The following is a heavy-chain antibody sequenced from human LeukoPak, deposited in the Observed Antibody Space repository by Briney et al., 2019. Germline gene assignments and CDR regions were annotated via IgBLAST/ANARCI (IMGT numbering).Heavy chain of an antibody. D-gene: IGHD3-22*01. Sequence: ASVKVSCKVSGYTLTELSMHWVRQAPGKGLEWMGGFDPEGGETIYAQKFQGRVTMTEDTSTDTAYMELSSLRSEDTAVYYCARWAPNYDSSGYYYCDWGQGTLVTVSS. J-gene: IGHJ4*02. CDR3: ARWAPNYDSSGYYYCD. CDR2: FDPEGGET. V-gene: IGHV1-24*01. CDR1: GYTLTELS.